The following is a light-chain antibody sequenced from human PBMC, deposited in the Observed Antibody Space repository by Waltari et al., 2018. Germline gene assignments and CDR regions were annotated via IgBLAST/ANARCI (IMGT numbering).Light chain of an antibody. Sequence: DIVMTQSPDALTVSLGERATINCKSSQSVLYSSTNENYLAWYQQKPGQPPKLLIYWASTRESGVPDRFSGSGSATDFTLTISSLQAEDVAVYYCQQYYKTPQTFGPGNKVEIK. V-gene: IGKV4-1*01. CDR3: QQYYKTPQT. CDR2: WAS. CDR1: QSVLYSSTNENY. J-gene: IGKJ1*01.